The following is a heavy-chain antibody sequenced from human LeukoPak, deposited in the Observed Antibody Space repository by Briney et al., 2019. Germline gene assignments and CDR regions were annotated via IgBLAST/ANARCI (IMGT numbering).Heavy chain of an antibody. V-gene: IGHV3-23*01. CDR2: ISGCGGST. Sequence: GGSLRLSCAASGFTFSSYAMSWVRQAPGKGLEWVSTISGCGGSTCYPDSVKGRFTISRDNSKNTLYLQMNSLRAEDTAIYYCAKGQELDDGVFDSWGQGTLVTVSS. D-gene: IGHD1-1*01. J-gene: IGHJ4*02. CDR3: AKGQELDDGVFDS. CDR1: GFTFSSYA.